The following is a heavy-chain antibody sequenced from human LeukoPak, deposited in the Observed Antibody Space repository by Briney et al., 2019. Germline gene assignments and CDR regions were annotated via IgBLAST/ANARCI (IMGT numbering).Heavy chain of an antibody. V-gene: IGHV3-66*01. CDR1: GFTVSSNY. CDR2: IYSGGST. D-gene: IGHD6-13*01. Sequence: GGSLRLSCAASGFTVSSNYMSWVRQAPGKGLEWVSVIYSGGSTYYADSVKGRFTISRDNSKNTLYLQMNSLRAEDTAVYYCAKGERAAAGTLFDYWGQGTLVTVSS. J-gene: IGHJ4*02. CDR3: AKGERAAAGTLFDY.